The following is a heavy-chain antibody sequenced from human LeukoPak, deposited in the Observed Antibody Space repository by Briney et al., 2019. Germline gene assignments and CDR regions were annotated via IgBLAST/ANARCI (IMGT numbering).Heavy chain of an antibody. CDR2: ISAYNGNT. V-gene: IGHV1-18*04. J-gene: IGHJ6*04. D-gene: IGHD2-2*01. CDR3: ARERAYCSSTSCYWVYCYYGMDV. Sequence: ASVKVSCKASGYTFTSYGISWVRQAPGQGLEWMGWISAYNGNTNYAQKLQGRVTMTTDTSTSTAYMELRSLRSDDTAVYYCARERAYCSSTSCYWVYCYYGMDVWGKGTTVTVSS. CDR1: GYTFTSYG.